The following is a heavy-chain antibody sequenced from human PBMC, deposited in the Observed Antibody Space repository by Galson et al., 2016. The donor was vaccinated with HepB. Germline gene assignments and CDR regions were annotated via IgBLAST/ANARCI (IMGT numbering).Heavy chain of an antibody. CDR1: GGSITDYR. CDR3: ARSGTYYIFDF. CDR2: FYGSGRT. D-gene: IGHD3-22*01. V-gene: IGHV4-59*01. Sequence: LSLTCSVSGGSITDYRWSWIRQPPGKGLEWIGYFYGSGRTDYNPSLKSRVTLSVDTSKNQFSLKLSSMAAADTAVYYCARSGTYYIFDFWGQGALVTVSS. J-gene: IGHJ4*02.